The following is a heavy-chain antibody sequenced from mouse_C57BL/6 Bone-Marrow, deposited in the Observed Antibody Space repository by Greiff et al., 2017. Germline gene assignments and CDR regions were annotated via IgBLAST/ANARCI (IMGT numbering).Heavy chain of an antibody. CDR2: IYPGSGST. D-gene: IGHD1-1*01. Sequence: QVQLQQPGAELVKPGASVKMSCKASGYTFTSYWITWVKQRPGQGLEWIGDIYPGSGSTNYNEKFKSKATLTVETSSSTAYMQRSSLTSEDSAVYYWARADYYGSSPWFAYWGQGTLVTVSA. CDR1: GYTFTSYW. V-gene: IGHV1-55*01. J-gene: IGHJ3*01. CDR3: ARADYYGSSPWFAY.